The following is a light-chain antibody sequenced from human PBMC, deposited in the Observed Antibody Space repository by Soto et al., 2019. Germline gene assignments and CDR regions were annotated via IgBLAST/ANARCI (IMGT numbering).Light chain of an antibody. J-gene: IGKJ5*01. CDR2: AGS. Sequence: DIQLTQSPSFLSACVGDRVTITCRASQDISNYLVWYQQKPGKAPKVLIYAGSTLQSGVPSKFSGSGSGTEFSLTISSLQPEDFATYYCQQLRSNPITFGQGTRLEI. CDR3: QQLRSNPIT. CDR1: QDISNY. V-gene: IGKV1-9*01.